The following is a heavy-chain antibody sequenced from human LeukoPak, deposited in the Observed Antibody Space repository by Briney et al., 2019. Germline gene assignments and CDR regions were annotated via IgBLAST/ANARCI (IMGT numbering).Heavy chain of an antibody. CDR3: GRDRGWSLFAF. V-gene: IGHV3-7*03. CDR2: IHPDGSQT. J-gene: IGHJ4*02. CDR1: GFTFSNHW. D-gene: IGHD2-15*01. Sequence: GGSLRLSCAAPGFTFSNHWMTWVRQAPGKGLEWVAHIHPDGSQTQYVDSVRGRFTISRANAKNSLYLQMNSLRAEDTALYYCGRDRGWSLFAFGGGGTLLPVSS.